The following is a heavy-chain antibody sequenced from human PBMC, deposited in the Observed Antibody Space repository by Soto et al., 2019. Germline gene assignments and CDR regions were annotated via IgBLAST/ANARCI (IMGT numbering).Heavy chain of an antibody. CDR2: ISIGSKTI. CDR3: VREDILGVRSFDY. J-gene: IGHJ4*02. Sequence: GGSLRLSSAASGVTVSGYSVNWVRQAPGKGLEWVSYISIGSKTIYYADSVKGRFTVSRDNAKNSQYLQMNSLRDEDTAVYYCVREDILGVRSFDYWGQGTLVTVSS. CDR1: GVTVSGYS. V-gene: IGHV3-48*02. D-gene: IGHD3-9*01.